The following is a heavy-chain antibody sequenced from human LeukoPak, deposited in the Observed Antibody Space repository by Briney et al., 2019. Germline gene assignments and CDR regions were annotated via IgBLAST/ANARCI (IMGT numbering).Heavy chain of an antibody. CDR1: GYTFTGYY. Sequence: ASVKVSCKASGYTFTGYYMHWVRQAPGQGLEWMGWINPNSGGTNYAQKFQGRVTMTRDTSISTAYMELSRLRSDDTAVYYCARGQGFRSMYYYYYGMDVWGQGTTVTVSS. CDR3: ARGQGFRSMYYYYYGMDV. D-gene: IGHD2-8*01. CDR2: INPNSGGT. V-gene: IGHV1-2*02. J-gene: IGHJ6*02.